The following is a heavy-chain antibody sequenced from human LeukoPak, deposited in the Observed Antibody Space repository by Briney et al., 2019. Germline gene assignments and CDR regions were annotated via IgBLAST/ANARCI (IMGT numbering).Heavy chain of an antibody. Sequence: GGSLRLSCAASGFTFDDYAMHWVRQAPGKGLEWVSLISWDGGSTYYADSVKGRFTISRDNSKNSLYLQMNSLRADDTALYYCAKDISAAGTPGWGQGTMVTVSS. CDR2: ISWDGGST. CDR1: GFTFDDYA. CDR3: AKDISAAGTPG. D-gene: IGHD6-13*01. V-gene: IGHV3-43D*03. J-gene: IGHJ3*01.